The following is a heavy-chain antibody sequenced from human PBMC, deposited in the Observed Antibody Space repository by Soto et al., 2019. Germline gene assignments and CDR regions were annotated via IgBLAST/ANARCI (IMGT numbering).Heavy chain of an antibody. CDR3: ASPPWYSSSYNWFDP. CDR2: IYYSGST. V-gene: IGHV4-39*01. Sequence: PSETLSLTCTVSGGSISSSSYYWGWIRQTPVKGLEWIGSIYYSGSTYYNPSLKSRVTISVDTSKNQFSLKLSSVTAADTAVYYCASPPWYSSSYNWFDPWGQGTLVTVSS. D-gene: IGHD6-13*01. J-gene: IGHJ5*02. CDR1: GGSISSSSYY.